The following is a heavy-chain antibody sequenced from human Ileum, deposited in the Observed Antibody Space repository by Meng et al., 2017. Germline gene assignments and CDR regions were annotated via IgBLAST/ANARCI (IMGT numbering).Heavy chain of an antibody. J-gene: IGHJ4*02. D-gene: IGHD4-23*01. Sequence: ASVKVSCKTSGYTSGTYCVSWVRRAPGQGLEWMGWITAYNGKTNYAEKFQGRVAMTTDTTTSTVYMELSSLRFDDTAIYYCARDLPYYGGSGYYFDFWGQGSLVTVSS. V-gene: IGHV1-18*04. CDR2: ITAYNGKT. CDR1: GYTSGTYC. CDR3: ARDLPYYGGSGYYFDF.